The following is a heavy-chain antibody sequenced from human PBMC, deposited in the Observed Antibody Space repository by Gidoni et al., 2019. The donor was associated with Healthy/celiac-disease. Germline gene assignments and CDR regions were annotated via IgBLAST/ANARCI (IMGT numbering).Heavy chain of an antibody. CDR3: AKDALLVWNPTYYYYYGMDV. J-gene: IGHJ6*02. CDR2: ISYDGSNK. CDR1: GFTFSSYG. Sequence: QVQLVESGGGVVQPGRSLRLSCAASGFTFSSYGMHWVRQAPGKGLEWVAVISYDGSNKYYADSVKGRFTISRDNSKNTLYLQMNSLRAEDTAVYYCAKDALLVWNPTYYYYYGMDVWGQGTTVTVSS. D-gene: IGHD1-1*01. V-gene: IGHV3-30*18.